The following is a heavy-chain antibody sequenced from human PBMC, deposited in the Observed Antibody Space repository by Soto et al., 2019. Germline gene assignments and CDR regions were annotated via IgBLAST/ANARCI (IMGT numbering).Heavy chain of an antibody. V-gene: IGHV1-18*01. CDR3: ASWGYYDNSWGTLSHSGLDV. Sequence: QVPLAQSANEVKKPGASVRVSCKAAGYTFIRYGIAWVRQAPGQGLEWMGWISPYNDYTVHAQKFQGRVSMTADTSTRAVYMSSRGLRSDDTAVSSCASWGYYDNSWGTLSHSGLDVWGEGASVSVSS. D-gene: IGHD3-16*01. J-gene: IGHJ6*04. CDR1: GYTFIRYG. CDR2: ISPYNDYT.